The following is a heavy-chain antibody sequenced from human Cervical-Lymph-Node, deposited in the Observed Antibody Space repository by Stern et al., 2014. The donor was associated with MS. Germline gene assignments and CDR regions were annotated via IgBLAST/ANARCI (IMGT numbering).Heavy chain of an antibody. CDR1: GFSFSDYY. CDR3: ARGYSSGWYAGSDY. CDR2: ISGSTSYT. D-gene: IGHD6-19*01. V-gene: IGHV3-11*06. J-gene: IGHJ4*02. Sequence: VQLVESGGGLVKPGGSLRLSCAASGFSFSDYYMSWIRQAPGKGLEWVTYISGSTSYTKYADSVKGRFTISRDNTKNSLYLQMNRLSAEDTAVYYCARGYSSGWYAGSDYWGQGSLVTVSS.